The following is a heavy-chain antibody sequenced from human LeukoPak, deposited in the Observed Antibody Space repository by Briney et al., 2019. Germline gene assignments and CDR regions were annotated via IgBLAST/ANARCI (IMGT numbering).Heavy chain of an antibody. CDR2: IKQDGSEK. Sequence: GGSLRLSCAAPGFTFSSYWMSWVRQAPEKGLEWVANIKQDGSEKYYVDSVKGRFTISRDNAKNSLYLQMNSLRAEDTAVYYCAREVGATDHWGQGTLVTVSS. CDR1: GFTFSSYW. D-gene: IGHD1-26*01. J-gene: IGHJ4*02. V-gene: IGHV3-7*01. CDR3: AREVGATDH.